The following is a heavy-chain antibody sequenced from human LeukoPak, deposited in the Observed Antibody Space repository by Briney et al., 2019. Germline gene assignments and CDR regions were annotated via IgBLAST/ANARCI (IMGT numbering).Heavy chain of an antibody. J-gene: IGHJ3*02. Sequence: PSETLSLTCTVSGGSISSYYWSWIRQPPGKGLEWIGYIYYSGSTNYNPSLKSRVTISVDTSKNQFSLKLSSVTAADTAVYYCARDRPRYEINEWSLAHAFDIWGQGTMVTVSS. CDR3: ARDRPRYEINEWSLAHAFDI. CDR1: GGSISSYY. V-gene: IGHV4-59*01. D-gene: IGHD2-8*01. CDR2: IYYSGST.